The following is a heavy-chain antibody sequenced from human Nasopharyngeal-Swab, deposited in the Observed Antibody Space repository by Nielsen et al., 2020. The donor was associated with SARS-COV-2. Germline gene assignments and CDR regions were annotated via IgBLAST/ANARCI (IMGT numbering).Heavy chain of an antibody. CDR3: ARDSMTSGYAADF. J-gene: IGHJ4*02. CDR1: GYAFNTFS. V-gene: IGHV1-18*01. D-gene: IGHD3-9*01. CDR2: ISTNNGAT. Sequence: ASVKVSCKASGYAFNTFSIHWVRQAPGQGLEWMGWISTNNGATNYAQKLQGRVTMTTDTSTSTAYMDLRSLRSDDTAVYYCARDSMTSGYAADFWGQGTLVTVSS.